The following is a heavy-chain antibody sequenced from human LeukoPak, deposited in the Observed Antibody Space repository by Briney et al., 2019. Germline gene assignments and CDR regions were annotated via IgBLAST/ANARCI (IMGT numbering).Heavy chain of an antibody. Sequence: SVKVSCKASGGTFSSYAISWVRQAPGQGLEWMGGIIPIFGTANYAQKFQGRVTITTDESTSTAYMELSSLRSEGTAVYYCARGNTKHCTNGVCYPEDFDYWGQGTLVTVSS. CDR3: ARGNTKHCTNGVCYPEDFDY. D-gene: IGHD2-8*01. CDR2: IIPIFGTA. J-gene: IGHJ4*02. CDR1: GGTFSSYA. V-gene: IGHV1-69*05.